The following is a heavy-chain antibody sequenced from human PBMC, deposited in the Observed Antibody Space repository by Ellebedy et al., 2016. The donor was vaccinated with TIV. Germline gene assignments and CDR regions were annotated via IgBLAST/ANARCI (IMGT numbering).Heavy chain of an antibody. V-gene: IGHV3-66*04. CDR2: LYSGGNT. J-gene: IGHJ4*02. D-gene: IGHD2-15*01. CDR1: GFTFSNAW. CDR3: ARLVSGYCSGGSCPQSFFDY. Sequence: GESLKISCAASGFTFSNAWMNWVRQAPGKGLQWVSVLYSGGNTYYADSVKGRFTISKDNSKNTLYLQMTSLRAEDTAVYYCARLVSGYCSGGSCPQSFFDYWGQGTLVTVSS.